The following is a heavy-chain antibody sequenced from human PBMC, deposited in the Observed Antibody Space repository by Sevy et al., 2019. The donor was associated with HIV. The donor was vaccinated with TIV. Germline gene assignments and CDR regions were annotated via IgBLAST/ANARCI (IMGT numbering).Heavy chain of an antibody. Sequence: GGSLRLSCAASGFTFATYWMTWVRQAPGKGLEWVAYIKQDGTDKYYVDSVRGRFAISRDNAKNSLYLHMSGLRAEDTAVYYCARALADWGSFHYSSWGRGTLVTVS. J-gene: IGHJ4*02. CDR2: IKQDGTDK. CDR1: GFTFATYW. V-gene: IGHV3-7*01. CDR3: ARALADWGSFHYSS. D-gene: IGHD3-16*02.